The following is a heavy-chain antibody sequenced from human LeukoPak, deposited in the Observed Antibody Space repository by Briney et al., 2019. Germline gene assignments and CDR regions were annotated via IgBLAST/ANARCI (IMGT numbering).Heavy chain of an antibody. Sequence: ASVKVSCKVSGYTLTELSMHWVRQAPGKGLEWMGGFDPEDGETIYAQKFQGRVTVTEDTSTDTAYMELSSLRSEDTAVYYCATAIRVLCLDYWGQGTLVTVSS. V-gene: IGHV1-24*01. CDR1: GYTLTELS. J-gene: IGHJ4*02. CDR2: FDPEDGET. D-gene: IGHD2/OR15-2a*01. CDR3: ATAIRVLCLDY.